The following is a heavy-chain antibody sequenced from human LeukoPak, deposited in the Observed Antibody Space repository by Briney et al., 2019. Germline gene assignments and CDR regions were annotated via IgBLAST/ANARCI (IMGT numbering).Heavy chain of an antibody. CDR2: INHSGST. J-gene: IGHJ3*02. CDR1: GGSFSGYY. V-gene: IGHV4-34*01. D-gene: IGHD3-10*01. CDR3: AKSNGYGLVDI. Sequence: SSETLSLTCAVYGGSFSGYYWSWIRQPPGKGLEWIGEINHSGSTNYNPSLKSRVTISLDTSRNQFSLKLNSVTAADTAVYYCAKSNGYGLVDIWGQGTMVTVSS.